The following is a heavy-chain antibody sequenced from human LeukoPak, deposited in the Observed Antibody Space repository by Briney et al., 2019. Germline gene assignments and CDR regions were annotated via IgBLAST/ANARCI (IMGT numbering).Heavy chain of an antibody. D-gene: IGHD3-3*01. CDR1: GGTFSSYA. CDR2: IIPIFGTA. V-gene: IGHV1-69*06. Sequence: ASVKVSCKASGGTFSSYAISWVRQAPGQGLEWMGGIIPIFGTANYAQKFQGRVTMTEDTSTDTAYMELSSLRSEDTAVYYCATDRDFWSGYYIFDYWGQGTLVTVSS. J-gene: IGHJ4*02. CDR3: ATDRDFWSGYYIFDY.